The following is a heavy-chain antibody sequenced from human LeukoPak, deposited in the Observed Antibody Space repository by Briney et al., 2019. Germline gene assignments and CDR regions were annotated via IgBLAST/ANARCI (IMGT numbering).Heavy chain of an antibody. CDR1: GFTFSSYE. V-gene: IGHV3-48*03. CDR2: ISSSGSTI. D-gene: IGHD3-22*01. Sequence: PGGSLRLSCAASGFTFSSYEMNWVRQAPGKGLEWVSYISSSGSTIYYADSVKGRFTISRDNAKNSLYLRMNSLRAEDTALYYCAKATTRITMIVPAFDIWGQGTMVTVSS. J-gene: IGHJ3*02. CDR3: AKATTRITMIVPAFDI.